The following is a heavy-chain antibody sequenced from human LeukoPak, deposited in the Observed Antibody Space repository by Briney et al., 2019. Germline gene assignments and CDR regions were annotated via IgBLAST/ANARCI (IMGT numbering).Heavy chain of an antibody. CDR3: ARGGRGSGHWAGFDF. CDR1: GYTFSDHY. Sequence: ASVKVSCKTSGYTFSDHYVQWLRQAPGQGLEWMEWINPYSGDTSSARKFQGRVTMTKDTSITTAYLELTGLTPDDTAIYYCARGGRGSGHWAGFDFWGQGALVTVSS. V-gene: IGHV1-2*02. D-gene: IGHD7-27*01. J-gene: IGHJ4*02. CDR2: INPYSGDT.